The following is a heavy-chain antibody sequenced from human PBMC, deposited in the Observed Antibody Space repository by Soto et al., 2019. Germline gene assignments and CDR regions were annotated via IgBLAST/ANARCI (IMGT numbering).Heavy chain of an antibody. CDR3: ASQGSGGWDDSSGYYYVRGYWFDP. D-gene: IGHD3-22*01. V-gene: IGHV1-69*13. Sequence: RASVKVSCKASGGTFSSYAISWVRQAPGQGLEWMGGIIPIFGTANYAQKFQGRVTITADESTSTAYMELSSLRSEDTAVYYCASQGSGGWDDSSGYYYVRGYWFDPWGQGTLVTVS. CDR2: IIPIFGTA. CDR1: GGTFSSYA. J-gene: IGHJ5*02.